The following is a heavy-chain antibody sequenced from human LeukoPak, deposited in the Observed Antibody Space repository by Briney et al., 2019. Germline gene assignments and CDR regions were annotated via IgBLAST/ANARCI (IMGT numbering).Heavy chain of an antibody. CDR3: ARDIGGTFLH. CDR1: GFTFSSYG. V-gene: IGHV3-23*01. D-gene: IGHD1-26*01. J-gene: IGHJ4*02. CDR2: ISGSGGST. Sequence: GGSLRLSCAASGFTFSSYGMSWVRQAPGKGLEWVSAISGSGGSTYYADSVKGRFTISRDNAKNSLYPQMNSLRAEDTALYYCARDIGGTFLHWGRGTLVTVSS.